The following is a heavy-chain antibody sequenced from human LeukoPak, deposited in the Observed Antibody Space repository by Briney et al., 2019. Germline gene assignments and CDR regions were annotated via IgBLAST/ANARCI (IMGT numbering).Heavy chain of an antibody. Sequence: GGSLRLSCAASGFDLNTYEMNWVRQAPGKGLEWIADITISGRTKNYADSVKGRFTISRNNARTSLYLQMNSLRVEDTGVYYCARGDPHADLWGQGTLVTVSS. V-gene: IGHV3-48*03. CDR3: ARGDPHADL. J-gene: IGHJ5*02. CDR2: ITISGRTK. CDR1: GFDLNTYE.